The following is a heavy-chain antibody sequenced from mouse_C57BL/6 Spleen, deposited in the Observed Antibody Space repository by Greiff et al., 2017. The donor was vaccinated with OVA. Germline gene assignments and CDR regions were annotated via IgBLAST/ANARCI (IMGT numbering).Heavy chain of an antibody. CDR1: GFTFSSYA. CDR2: ISSGGDYI. V-gene: IGHV5-9-1*02. Sequence: EVKLVESGEGLVKPGGSLKLSCAASGFTFSSYAMSWVRQTPEKRLEWVAYISSGGDYIYYADTVKGRFTISRDNARNTLYLQMSSLKSEDTAMYYCTRDSSIYWYFDVWGTGTTVTVSS. D-gene: IGHD1-1*01. J-gene: IGHJ1*03. CDR3: TRDSSIYWYFDV.